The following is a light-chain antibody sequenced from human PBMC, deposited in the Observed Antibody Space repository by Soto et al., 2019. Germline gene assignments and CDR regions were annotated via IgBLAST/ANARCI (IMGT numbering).Light chain of an antibody. V-gene: IGLV2-14*01. CDR3: TSYTSITTPL. CDR2: EVG. CDR1: SSDVGGYNF. Sequence: QSVLTQPASVSGSPGQSITISCTGTSSDVGGYNFVSWYQHHPGKAPKLIIYEVGNRPSGVSNRFSGSKSGNTASLTISGLQAEDEADYYCTSYTSITTPLFGGGTNVTVL. J-gene: IGLJ2*01.